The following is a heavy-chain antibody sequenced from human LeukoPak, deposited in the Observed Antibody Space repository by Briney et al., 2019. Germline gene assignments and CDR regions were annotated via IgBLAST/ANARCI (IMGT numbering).Heavy chain of an antibody. Sequence: SETLSLTCVVSGVSDITGDFSWSWIRQPPGKGLEWLGYVYFSGSTYYNPSLKSRVTISVDTSKNQFSLKLTSVTAADTAVYYCARDGTYYFGSWDPWGQGALVTVSS. CDR2: VYFSGST. CDR3: ARDGTYYFGSWDP. CDR1: GVSDITGDFS. J-gene: IGHJ5*02. V-gene: IGHV4-30-4*07. D-gene: IGHD3-10*01.